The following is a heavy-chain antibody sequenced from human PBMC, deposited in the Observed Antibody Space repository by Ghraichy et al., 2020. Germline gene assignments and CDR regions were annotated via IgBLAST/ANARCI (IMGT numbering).Heavy chain of an antibody. CDR1: GFTFSNYW. D-gene: IGHD3-3*01. CDR3: AREGLSFGLYY. CDR2: ISGDSRNT. V-gene: IGHV3-74*01. Sequence: GESLNISCAASGFTFSNYWMHWVRQTPGKGLVWVSRISGDSRNTFYADSAKGRFTISRDNAKNTLYLQVNRLRADDTAVYYCAREGLSFGLYYWGQGTLVAVSS. J-gene: IGHJ4*02.